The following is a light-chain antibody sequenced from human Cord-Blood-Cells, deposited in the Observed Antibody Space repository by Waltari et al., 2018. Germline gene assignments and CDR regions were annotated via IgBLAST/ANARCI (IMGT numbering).Light chain of an antibody. CDR2: EVS. CDR1: SRDVGGYNY. J-gene: IGLJ2*01. V-gene: IGLV2-8*01. Sequence: QSPLTQPPSASGSPGQSVTISCTGTSRDVGGYNYVPWYQQHPGKAPKLMIYEVSKRPSGVPDRFSGSKSGNTASLTVSGLQAEDEADYYCSSYAGSNNLVFGGGTKLTVL. CDR3: SSYAGSNNLV.